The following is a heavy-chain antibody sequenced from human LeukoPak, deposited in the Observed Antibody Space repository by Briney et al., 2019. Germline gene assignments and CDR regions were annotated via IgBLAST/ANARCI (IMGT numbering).Heavy chain of an antibody. V-gene: IGHV4-39*01. J-gene: IGHJ3*01. D-gene: IGHD6-19*01. CDR1: GDFISSDNKY. CDR3: ARALDIRGSVGWPYDGFDL. CDR2: IYYVGDT. Sequence: SETLSLTCTVSGDFISSDNKYWGWIRQPPGKGLEWIGTIYYVGDTYHNPSLKSRVTMSVDTPKNQFSLELTSVTAADTAIYYCARALDIRGSVGWPYDGFDLWGQGTMVTVSS.